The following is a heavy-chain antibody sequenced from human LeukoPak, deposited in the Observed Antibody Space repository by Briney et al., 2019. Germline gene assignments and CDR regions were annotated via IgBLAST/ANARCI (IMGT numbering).Heavy chain of an antibody. J-gene: IGHJ5*02. Sequence: PSETLSLTCTVSGGSISSYYWSWIRQPAGKGLEWIGRIYTSGGTNYNPSLKSRVTMSVDTSKNQFSLKLSSVTAADTAVYYCVRDDYGDYTRRFDPWGQGTLVTVSS. CDR1: GGSISSYY. CDR3: VRDDYGDYTRRFDP. V-gene: IGHV4-4*07. CDR2: IYTSGGT. D-gene: IGHD4-17*01.